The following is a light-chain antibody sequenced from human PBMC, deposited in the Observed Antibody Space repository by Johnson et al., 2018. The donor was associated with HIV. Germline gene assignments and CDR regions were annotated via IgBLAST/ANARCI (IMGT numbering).Light chain of an antibody. CDR2: DNN. J-gene: IGLJ1*01. CDR1: SSNIGNNY. CDR3: GTWDSSLIASYV. Sequence: QSVLTQPPSVSAAPGQKVTISCSGSSSNIGNNYVSWYQQVPGTAPKLLIYDNNKRPSGIPDRFSGSKSGTSATLGITGLQTGAEADYYCGTWDSSLIASYVFGTGTKVTVL. V-gene: IGLV1-51*01.